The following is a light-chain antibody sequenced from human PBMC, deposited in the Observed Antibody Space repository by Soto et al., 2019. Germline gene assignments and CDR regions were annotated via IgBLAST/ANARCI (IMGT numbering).Light chain of an antibody. CDR2: GAS. V-gene: IGKV3-20*01. CDR1: QSVSSNY. CDR3: QQYGSLSWT. Sequence: DIVLTQSPGTLSLSPGERATLSCRASQSVSSNYLAWYQQKPGQAPRLLIYGASTSATGVPDIFIGSGSGTDFTLTISRLRPEDFAVYHCQQYGSLSWTFGQGTKVEIK. J-gene: IGKJ1*01.